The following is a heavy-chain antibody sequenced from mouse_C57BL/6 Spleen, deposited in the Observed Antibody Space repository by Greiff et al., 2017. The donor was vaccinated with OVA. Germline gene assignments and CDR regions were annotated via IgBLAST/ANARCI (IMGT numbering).Heavy chain of an antibody. V-gene: IGHV5-12*01. J-gene: IGHJ4*01. CDR3: ARGSYDYDEDAMDY. CDR1: GFTFSDYY. Sequence: EVQGVESGGGLVQPGGSLKLSCAASGFTFSDYYMYWVRQTPEKRLEWVAYISNGGGSTYYPDTVKGRFTISRDNAKNTLYLQMSRLKSEDTAMYYCARGSYDYDEDAMDYWGQGTSVTVSS. D-gene: IGHD2-4*01. CDR2: ISNGGGST.